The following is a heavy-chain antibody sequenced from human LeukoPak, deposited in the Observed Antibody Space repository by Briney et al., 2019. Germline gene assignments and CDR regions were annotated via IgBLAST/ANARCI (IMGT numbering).Heavy chain of an antibody. Sequence: GRSLRLSCAASGFTFSSYGMHWVRQAPGKGLEWVAVISYDGSNKYYADSVKGRFTISRDNSKNTLYLQMNSLRAEDTAVYYCARGRPHGNDYWGQGTLVTVSS. CDR1: GFTFSSYG. J-gene: IGHJ4*02. V-gene: IGHV3-30*03. CDR2: ISYDGSNK. D-gene: IGHD4-23*01. CDR3: ARGRPHGNDY.